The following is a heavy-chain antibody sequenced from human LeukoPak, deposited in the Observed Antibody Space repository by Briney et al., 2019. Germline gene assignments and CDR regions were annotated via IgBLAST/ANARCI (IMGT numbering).Heavy chain of an antibody. CDR2: IYSGGST. D-gene: IGHD6-13*01. J-gene: IGHJ6*04. CDR3: ARGFSSWYPLDV. V-gene: IGHV3-53*01. CDR1: GFTVSSNY. Sequence: GGSLILSCAASGFTVSSNYMSWVRQAPGKGLEWVSVIYSGGSTYYADSVKGRFTISRDNSKNTLYLQMNSLRAEDTAVYHCARGFSSWYPLDVWGKGTTVTVSS.